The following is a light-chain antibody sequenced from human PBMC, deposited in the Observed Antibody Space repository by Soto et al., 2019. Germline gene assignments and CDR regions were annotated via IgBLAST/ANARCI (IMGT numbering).Light chain of an antibody. CDR1: QSVSPY. J-gene: IGKJ4*01. Sequence: EIVLTQSPATLSLSAGERATLSCRASQSVSPYLAWYQQKPGQAPRLLIYDASKRATGIPGRFSGSGSGTDFTLSISSLEPEDVAVYYCQQRSTWPLTFGGGTKVEIK. CDR2: DAS. CDR3: QQRSTWPLT. V-gene: IGKV3-11*01.